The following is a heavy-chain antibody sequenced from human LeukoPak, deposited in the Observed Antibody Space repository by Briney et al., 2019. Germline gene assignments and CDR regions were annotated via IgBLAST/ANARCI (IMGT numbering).Heavy chain of an antibody. CDR2: IKRDGSDK. J-gene: IGHJ4*02. CDR3: ARDSSPWMIDE. Sequence: PGGSLRLSCATSGFIFNNYRMSWVRQAPGKGLEWVANIKRDGSDKYYVDSVKGRFTISRDNARNSVYLQMNSLRVEDTAVYYCARDSSPWMIDEWGQGTLLTVSS. CDR1: GFIFNNYR. D-gene: IGHD3-22*01. V-gene: IGHV3-7*01.